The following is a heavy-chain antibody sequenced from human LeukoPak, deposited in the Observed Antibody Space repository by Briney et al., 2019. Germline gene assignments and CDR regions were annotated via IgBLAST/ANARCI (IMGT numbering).Heavy chain of an antibody. D-gene: IGHD3-16*01. Sequence: GGSLRLSCAASGFTFSDYYMSWLRQAPGKGLEWVSYISSSGSTIYYADSVKGRFTISRDNAKNSLYLQMNSLRAEDTAVYYCARDVRGDDMITFGGASDYWGQGTLVTVSS. V-gene: IGHV3-11*04. J-gene: IGHJ4*02. CDR2: ISSSGSTI. CDR3: ARDVRGDDMITFGGASDY. CDR1: GFTFSDYY.